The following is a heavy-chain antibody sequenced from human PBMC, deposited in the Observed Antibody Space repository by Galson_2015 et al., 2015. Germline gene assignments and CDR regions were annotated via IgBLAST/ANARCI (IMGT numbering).Heavy chain of an antibody. CDR2: INPNGGYT. D-gene: IGHD4-17*01. Sequence: SVKVSCKASGYTFTGYYIHWVRQAPGQGLEWVGRINPNGGYTEYAQKFQGRVSMTRDTSISTAYMELSRLRSDDTAVYYCARDDHGDYGGYWGQGALVTVSS. CDR3: ARDDHGDYGGY. J-gene: IGHJ4*02. CDR1: GYTFTGYY. V-gene: IGHV1-2*06.